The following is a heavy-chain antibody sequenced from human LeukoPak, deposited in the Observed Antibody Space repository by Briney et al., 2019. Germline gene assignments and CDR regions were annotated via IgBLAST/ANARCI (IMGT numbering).Heavy chain of an antibody. CDR1: GFTFSSYG. Sequence: GGSQRLSCAASGFTFSSYGMHWVRQAPGQGLEWVAVISYDGSNKYYADSVKGRFTISRDNSKNTLYLQMNSLRAEDTAVYYCVFEGRADAFDIWGQGTTVTVSS. V-gene: IGHV3-30*03. D-gene: IGHD3-10*01. CDR3: VFEGRADAFDI. CDR2: ISYDGSNK. J-gene: IGHJ3*02.